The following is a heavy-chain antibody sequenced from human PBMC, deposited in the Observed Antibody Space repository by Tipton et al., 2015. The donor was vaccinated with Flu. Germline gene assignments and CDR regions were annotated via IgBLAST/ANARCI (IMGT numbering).Heavy chain of an antibody. D-gene: IGHD6-19*01. CDR3: AKDQETTGWYSPYYHYGLDV. Sequence: SLRLSCAASGFSFSRYVMHWVRQAPGKGLEWVATVWDDGSKKYYTESVKGRFSISRDNSKNTMYLQMNSLRVEDTAVYYCAKDQETTGWYSPYYHYGLDVWGQGTTVIVSS. J-gene: IGHJ6*02. CDR1: GFSFSRYV. CDR2: VWDDGSKK. V-gene: IGHV3-33*06.